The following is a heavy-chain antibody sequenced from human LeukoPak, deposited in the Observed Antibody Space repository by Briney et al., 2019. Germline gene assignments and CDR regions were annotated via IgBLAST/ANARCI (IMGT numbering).Heavy chain of an antibody. CDR3: ARRVVVPAAPYYFDY. CDR1: GFTFGSYA. D-gene: IGHD2-2*01. J-gene: IGHJ4*02. CDR2: LSYDGSDK. V-gene: IGHV3-30*04. Sequence: GSLRLSCAASGFTFGSYAMHWVRQAPGKGLEWVAVLSYDGSDKYYADSVKGRFTISRDNAKNTLYLQMNSLRAEDTAVYYCARRVVVPAAPYYFDYWGQGTLVTVSS.